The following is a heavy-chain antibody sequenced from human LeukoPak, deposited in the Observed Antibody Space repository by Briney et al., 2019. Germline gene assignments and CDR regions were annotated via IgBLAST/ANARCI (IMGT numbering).Heavy chain of an antibody. V-gene: IGHV4-59*01. D-gene: IGHD2-15*01. Sequence: SETLSLTCTVSGGSISSYYWSWIRQPPGKGLEWIGYIYYSGSTNYNLSLKSRVTISVDTSKNQFSLKLSSVTAADTAVYYCARASGYCSGGSCYSYWFDPWGQGTLVTVSS. J-gene: IGHJ5*02. CDR2: IYYSGST. CDR1: GGSISSYY. CDR3: ARASGYCSGGSCYSYWFDP.